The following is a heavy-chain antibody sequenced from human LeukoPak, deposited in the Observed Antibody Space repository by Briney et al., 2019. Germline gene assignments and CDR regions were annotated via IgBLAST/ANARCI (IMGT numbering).Heavy chain of an antibody. Sequence: GGSLRLSCAASGFTFSSYAMSWVRQAPGKGLEWVSAISGSVGSTYYADSVKGRFTISRDNSKNTLYLQMNSLRAEDTAVYYCAKQGYYYDSSGYYVFFDYWGQGTLVTVSS. CDR2: ISGSVGST. CDR1: GFTFSSYA. J-gene: IGHJ4*02. V-gene: IGHV3-23*01. CDR3: AKQGYYYDSSGYYVFFDY. D-gene: IGHD3-22*01.